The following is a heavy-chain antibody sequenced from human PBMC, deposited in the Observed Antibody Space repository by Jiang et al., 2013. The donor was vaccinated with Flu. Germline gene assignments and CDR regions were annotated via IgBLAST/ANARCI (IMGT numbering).Heavy chain of an antibody. CDR2: INAGNGNT. Sequence: GAEVKKPGASVKVSCKASGYILANYPMHWVRQAPGQRLEWMGRINAGNGNTKYSQKFQGRVTITRDTSANTAYMELSSLRFEDTAVYYCAKRVRATGNDAFDFWGQGTMVTVSS. CDR1: GYILANYP. V-gene: IGHV1-3*01. D-gene: IGHD1-26*01. CDR3: AKRVRATGNDAFDF. J-gene: IGHJ3*01.